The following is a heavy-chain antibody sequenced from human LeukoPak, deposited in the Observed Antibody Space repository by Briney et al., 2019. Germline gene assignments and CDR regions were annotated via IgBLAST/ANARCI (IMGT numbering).Heavy chain of an antibody. CDR3: ARVLRYFDWFPYGMDV. V-gene: IGHV3-23*01. CDR2: ISGSGVTT. Sequence: GGSLRLSCVASGFTFSSYAMSWVRQAPGKGLEWVSAISGSGVTTHYAGSVKGRFSISRDNSKNTLYLQMNSLRAEDTAVYYCARVLRYFDWFPYGMDVWGQGTTATVSS. J-gene: IGHJ6*02. D-gene: IGHD3-9*01. CDR1: GFTFSSYA.